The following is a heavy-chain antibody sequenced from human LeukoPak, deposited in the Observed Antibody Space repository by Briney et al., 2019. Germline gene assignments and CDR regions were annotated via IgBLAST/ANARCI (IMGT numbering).Heavy chain of an antibody. V-gene: IGHV3-20*03. D-gene: IGHD3-3*01. CDR2: VGIT. Sequence: VGITCFADSFNGLFTISRDNAKNSLYLQMNSLSAEDTALYYCARGSDFWSGFYYYYYYMDVWGKGTTVTVSS. CDR3: ARGSDFWSGFYYYYYYMDV. J-gene: IGHJ6*03.